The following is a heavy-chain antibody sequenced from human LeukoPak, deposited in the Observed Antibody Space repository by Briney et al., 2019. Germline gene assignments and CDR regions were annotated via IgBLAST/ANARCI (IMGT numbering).Heavy chain of an antibody. Sequence: GGSLRLSCAASGFTFSTYGMHWVRQALGKGLEWVAVIWYDGSNKYYADSVKGRFTISRDNSKSTLYLQMNSLRAEDTAVYYCARVLIHYGAFDYWGQGTLVTVSS. CDR3: ARVLIHYGAFDY. CDR1: GFTFSTYG. V-gene: IGHV3-33*08. CDR2: IWYDGSNK. D-gene: IGHD3-10*01. J-gene: IGHJ4*02.